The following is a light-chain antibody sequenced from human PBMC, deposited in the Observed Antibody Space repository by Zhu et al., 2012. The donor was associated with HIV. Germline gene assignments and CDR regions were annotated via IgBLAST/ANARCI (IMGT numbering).Light chain of an antibody. CDR2: TVS. CDR3: QQYYSHPHT. Sequence: AIRMTQSPSSLSASTGDRVTITCRASQGIANYLAWYQQKPGKVPKLLISTVSFLQSGVPSRFSGSGSGTDFTLTISCLQSEDFATYFCQQYYSHPHTFGGGTKVDIK. CDR1: QGIANY. V-gene: IGKV1-8*01. J-gene: IGKJ4*01.